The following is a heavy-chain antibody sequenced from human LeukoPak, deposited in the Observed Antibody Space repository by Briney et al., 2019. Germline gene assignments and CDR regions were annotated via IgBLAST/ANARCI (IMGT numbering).Heavy chain of an antibody. V-gene: IGHV4-31*03. CDR1: GVSISSGNYY. J-gene: IGHJ4*02. CDR3: ARDRGDYGGDPGNFDY. D-gene: IGHD4-23*01. Sequence: SETLSLTCTVSGVSISSGNYYWTWLRQHPGKGLEWIGCLHSTGSTYYNPSLKSRLSISVGASKNQFSLRLNSVTAADTAVYYCARDRGDYGGDPGNFDYWGQGTLVTVSS. CDR2: LHSTGST.